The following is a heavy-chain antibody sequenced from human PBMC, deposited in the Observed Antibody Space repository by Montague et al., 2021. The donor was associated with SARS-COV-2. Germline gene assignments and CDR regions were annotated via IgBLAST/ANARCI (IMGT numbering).Heavy chain of an antibody. V-gene: IGHV4-34*01. CDR3: ARGSVCHYYEVLTGYRSYFDD. D-gene: IGHD3-9*01. CDR2: INHSGGT. CDR1: GGSVSGYY. Sequence: SETLSLTCTVSGGSVSGYYWSWIRQPPGKGLEWIGEINHSGGTKYKSSLKSRVTISPDTSKKQFSLKLSSVTAADTAVYYCARGSVCHYYEVLTGYRSYFDDWGQGTPVTVSS. J-gene: IGHJ4*02.